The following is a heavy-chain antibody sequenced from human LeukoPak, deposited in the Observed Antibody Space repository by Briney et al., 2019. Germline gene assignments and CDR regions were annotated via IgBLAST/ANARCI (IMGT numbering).Heavy chain of an antibody. Sequence: SETLSLTCTVSGYSISNGYDWGWIRQPPGKGLEWIGSMFYSGSTYYNPSLKRRVTISVDTSKNQFSLKLSSVTGADTAVYYCARHLSGSYSYYYYYMDVWGKGTTVTVSS. CDR3: ARHLSGSYSYYYYYMDV. D-gene: IGHD1-26*01. CDR2: MFYSGST. CDR1: GYSISNGYD. J-gene: IGHJ6*03. V-gene: IGHV4-38-2*02.